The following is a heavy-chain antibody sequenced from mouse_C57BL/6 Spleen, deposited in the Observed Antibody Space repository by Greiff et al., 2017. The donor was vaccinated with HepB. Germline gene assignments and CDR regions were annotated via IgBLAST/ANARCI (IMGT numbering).Heavy chain of an antibody. V-gene: IGHV14-3*01. CDR2: IDPANGNT. Sequence: EVQLQQSVAELVRPGASVKLSCTASGFNIKNTYMHWVKQRPEQGLEWIGRIDPANGNTKYAPKFQGKATITADTSSNTAYLQINSLTSEDTAIYYGARGDYDYDEWFAYWGQGTLVTVSA. CDR3: ARGDYDYDEWFAY. CDR1: GFNIKNTY. J-gene: IGHJ3*01. D-gene: IGHD2-4*01.